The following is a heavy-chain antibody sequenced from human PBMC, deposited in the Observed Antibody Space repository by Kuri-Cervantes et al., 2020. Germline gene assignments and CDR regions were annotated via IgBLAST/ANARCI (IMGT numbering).Heavy chain of an antibody. J-gene: IGHJ3*02. Sequence: GGSLRLSCAASGFTFSSYGMHWVRQAPGKGLEWVAVIWYDGSNKYYADSVKGRFTISRDNAKNSLYLQMNSLRAEDTALYYCAKARITMVQGVMADAFDIWGQGTMVTVSS. V-gene: IGHV3-33*03. CDR1: GFTFSSYG. CDR3: AKARITMVQGVMADAFDI. D-gene: IGHD3-10*01. CDR2: IWYDGSNK.